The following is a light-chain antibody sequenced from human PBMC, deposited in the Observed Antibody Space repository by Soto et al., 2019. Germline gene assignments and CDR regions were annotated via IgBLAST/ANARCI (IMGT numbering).Light chain of an antibody. V-gene: IGLV2-14*01. CDR1: SSDVGGYNY. CDR2: EVS. Sequence: QSALTQPASGSGSPGQSITISCTGTSSDVGGYNYVSWYKHHPGKAPKLLIYEVSNRPSGVSNRFSGSKSGNTASLTISGLQAEDEADYYCNSYTSSTTLVFGGGTKLTVI. CDR3: NSYTSSTTLV. J-gene: IGLJ2*01.